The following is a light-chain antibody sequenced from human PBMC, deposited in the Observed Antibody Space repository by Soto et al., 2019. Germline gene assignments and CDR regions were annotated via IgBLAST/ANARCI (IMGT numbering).Light chain of an antibody. J-gene: IGLJ1*01. CDR3: SSYTGSRDFYV. CDR1: SSDVGRFNF. Sequence: QSALPQPPSASGSPGQSVTISCTGTSSDVGRFNFVSWYQQHPGKAPRLLIYEVTKRPSGVPDRFSGSKSGNAASLTVSGLQAEDEADYFCSSYTGSRDFYVFGTGTKVTVL. V-gene: IGLV2-8*01. CDR2: EVT.